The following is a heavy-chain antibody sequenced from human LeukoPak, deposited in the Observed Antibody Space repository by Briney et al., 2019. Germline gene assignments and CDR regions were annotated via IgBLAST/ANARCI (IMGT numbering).Heavy chain of an antibody. CDR2: ISSSGSTI. Sequence: GGSLGLSCAASGFTFSSYEMNWVRQAPGKGLEWVSYISSSGSTIYYADSVKGRFTISRDNAKNSLYLQMNSLRAEDTAVYYCARERLYSSGWYAGFDPWGQGTLVTVSS. CDR3: ARERLYSSGWYAGFDP. V-gene: IGHV3-48*03. D-gene: IGHD6-19*01. CDR1: GFTFSSYE. J-gene: IGHJ5*02.